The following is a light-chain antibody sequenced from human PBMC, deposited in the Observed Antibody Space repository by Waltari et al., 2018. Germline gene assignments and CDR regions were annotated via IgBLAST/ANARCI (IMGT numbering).Light chain of an antibody. Sequence: ELVLTPSPATRTLSLVEIAALPCRASQSVTSISLSWYQQKLGQAPRLLIYGTSSRATGTPDRFSGSGSGTDFTLTISRLEPEDVAVYYCQQYDGEVVTFGGGTKVEI. CDR2: GTS. CDR1: QSVTSIS. V-gene: IGKV3-20*01. CDR3: QQYDGEVVT. J-gene: IGKJ4*01.